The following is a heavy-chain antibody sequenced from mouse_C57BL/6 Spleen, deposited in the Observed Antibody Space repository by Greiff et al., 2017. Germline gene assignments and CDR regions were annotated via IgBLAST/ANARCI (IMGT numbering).Heavy chain of an antibody. V-gene: IGHV5-17*01. J-gene: IGHJ1*03. D-gene: IGHD2-4*01. CDR2: ISSGSSTI. CDR1: GFTFSDYG. Sequence: EVHLVESGGGLVKPGGSLKLSCAASGFTFSDYGMHWVRQAPEKGLEWVAYISSGSSTIYYADTVKGRFTISRDNAKNTLFLQMTSLRSEDTAMYDCARQYDYDWYFDVWGTGTTVTVSS. CDR3: ARQYDYDWYFDV.